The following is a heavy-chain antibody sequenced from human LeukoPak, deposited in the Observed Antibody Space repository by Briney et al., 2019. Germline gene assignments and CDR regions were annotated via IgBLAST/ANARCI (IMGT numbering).Heavy chain of an antibody. Sequence: GGSLRLSCAASGFTFSGYWMHWVRQAPGKGLVWVSRINSDGSSTNYADSVKGRFTISRDNAKNTLYLQMNSLRAEDTAVYYCARFDHYYDSSGYSDNWFDPWGQGTLVTVSS. CDR1: GFTFSGYW. CDR2: INSDGSST. V-gene: IGHV3-74*01. J-gene: IGHJ5*02. D-gene: IGHD3-22*01. CDR3: ARFDHYYDSSGYSDNWFDP.